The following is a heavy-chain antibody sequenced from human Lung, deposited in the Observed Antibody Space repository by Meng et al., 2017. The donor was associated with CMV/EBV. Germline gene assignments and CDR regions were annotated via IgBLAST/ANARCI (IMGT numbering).Heavy chain of an antibody. CDR1: GFTFSSHS. CDR2: ISTSCGDT. V-gene: IGHV3-23*01. J-gene: IGHJ4*02. CDR3: ANLWKTIRDY. D-gene: IGHD1-1*01. Sequence: SCAASGFTFSSHSLSWVRQAPGKRLEWVSSISTSCGDTYHSDSVKGRFTISRDNSKKTLYLQMNNLRAEDTAVYYCANLWKTIRDYWGQGTLVTVSS.